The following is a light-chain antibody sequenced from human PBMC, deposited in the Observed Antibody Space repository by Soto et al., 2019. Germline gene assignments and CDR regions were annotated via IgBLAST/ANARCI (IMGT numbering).Light chain of an antibody. V-gene: IGKV1-9*01. CDR1: QGISTY. Sequence: DIQLTQSPSFLSASVGDRITIACRASQGISTYLAWYQQKPGKAPKLLIYAASTLESGVLSRFSGSGSGTEFTLTISSLQPEDFPTYYCQHLNSYPAITFGQGTRLEIK. J-gene: IGKJ5*01. CDR3: QHLNSYPAIT. CDR2: AAS.